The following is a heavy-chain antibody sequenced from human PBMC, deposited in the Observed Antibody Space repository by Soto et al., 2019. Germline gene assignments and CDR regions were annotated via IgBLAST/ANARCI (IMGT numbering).Heavy chain of an antibody. D-gene: IGHD3-10*01. CDR3: AKVGMNYYGSGSYYNDGEDGMLLGY. J-gene: IGHJ4*02. CDR2: ISGSGGST. Sequence: GGSLRLSCAASGFTFSSYAMSWVRQAPGKGLEWVSAISGSGGSTYYADSVKGRFTISRDNSKNTLYLQMNRLRAEETAVYYCAKVGMNYYGSGSYYNDGEDGMLLGYWGQGTLVTVSS. V-gene: IGHV3-23*01. CDR1: GFTFSSYA.